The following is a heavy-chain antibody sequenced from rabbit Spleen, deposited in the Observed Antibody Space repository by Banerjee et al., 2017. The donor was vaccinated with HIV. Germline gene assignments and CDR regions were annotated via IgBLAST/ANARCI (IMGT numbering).Heavy chain of an antibody. D-gene: IGHD8-1*01. Sequence: EQLEESGGGLVQPEGSLKLSCKASGFDFTNYYISWVRQAPGKGLEWIGIIYSAKGSTDYASWVKGRFTISETSSTTVTLQMTSLTAADTATYFCARDPVIAGSAYYDLWGPGTLVTVS. CDR2: IYSAKGST. CDR3: ARDPVIAGSAYYDL. J-gene: IGHJ4*01. CDR1: GFDFTNYY. V-gene: IGHV1S45*01.